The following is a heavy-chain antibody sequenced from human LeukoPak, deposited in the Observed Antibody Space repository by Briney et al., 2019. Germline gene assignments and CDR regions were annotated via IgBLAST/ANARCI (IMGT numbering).Heavy chain of an antibody. CDR1: GGTFSSYA. V-gene: IGHV1-69*05. CDR2: IIPIFGTA. Sequence: PRASVKVSCKASGGTFSSYAISWVRQAPGQGLEWMGRIIPIFGTANYAQKFQGRVTITTVESTSTAYMELSSLRSEDTAVYYCASEDVEYSSSSYFDYWGQGTLVTVSS. J-gene: IGHJ4*02. CDR3: ASEDVEYSSSSYFDY. D-gene: IGHD6-6*01.